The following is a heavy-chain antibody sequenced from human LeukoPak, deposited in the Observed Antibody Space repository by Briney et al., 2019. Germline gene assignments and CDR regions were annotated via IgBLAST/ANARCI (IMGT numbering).Heavy chain of an antibody. CDR3: AREGSGYYYLPEYFQH. Sequence: SETLSLTCTVSGGSISSGGYFWSWIRQHPGKGLEWIGYIYYSGSTYYNPSLKSRVTISVDTSKNQFSLKLSSVTAADTAVYYCAREGSGYYYLPEYFQHWGQGTLVTVSS. D-gene: IGHD3-22*01. CDR2: IYYSGST. CDR1: GGSISSGGYF. V-gene: IGHV4-31*03. J-gene: IGHJ1*01.